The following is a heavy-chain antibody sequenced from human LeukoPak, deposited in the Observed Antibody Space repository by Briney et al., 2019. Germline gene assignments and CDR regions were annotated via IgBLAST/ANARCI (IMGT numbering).Heavy chain of an antibody. CDR2: ISGSGGST. D-gene: IGHD3-22*01. Sequence: GGSLRLSCAASGFTFSAYGMSWVRQAPGKGLEWVSAISGSGGSTYYADSVKGRFTISRDNSKNTLYLQMNSLRAEDTAVYYCAKDAMIVVVITFPGAFDIWGQGTMVTVSS. CDR1: GFTFSAYG. V-gene: IGHV3-23*01. CDR3: AKDAMIVVVITFPGAFDI. J-gene: IGHJ3*02.